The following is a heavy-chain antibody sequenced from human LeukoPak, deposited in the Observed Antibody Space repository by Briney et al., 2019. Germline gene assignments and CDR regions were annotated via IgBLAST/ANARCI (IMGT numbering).Heavy chain of an antibody. CDR1: GYSISSGYY. V-gene: IGHV4-38-2*02. J-gene: IGHJ5*02. D-gene: IGHD3/OR15-3a*01. CDR2: IYHSGST. Sequence: SETLSLTCTVSGYSISSGYYWGWIRQPPGKGLEWIGSIYHSGSTYYNPSLKSRVTISVDTSKNQFSLKLSSVTAADTAVYYCARDLDFSQNWFDPWGQGTVVTVSS. CDR3: ARDLDFSQNWFDP.